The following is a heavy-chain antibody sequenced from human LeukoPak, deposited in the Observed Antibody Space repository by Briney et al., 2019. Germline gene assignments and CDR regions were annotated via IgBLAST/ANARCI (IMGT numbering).Heavy chain of an antibody. CDR1: GYTFTSYY. Sequence: ASVKVSCKASGYTFTSYYMHWVRQAPGQGLEWMGLINLSGGSTNYAQKFQGRVTTTRDTSTSTVYMELSSLRSEDTAVYYCARDPLSLAVDSNWFDPWGQGTLVTVSS. J-gene: IGHJ5*02. CDR3: ARDPLSLAVDSNWFDP. V-gene: IGHV1-46*01. CDR2: INLSGGST. D-gene: IGHD6-19*01.